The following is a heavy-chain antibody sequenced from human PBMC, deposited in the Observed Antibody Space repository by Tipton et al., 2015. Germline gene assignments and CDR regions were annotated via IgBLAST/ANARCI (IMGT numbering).Heavy chain of an antibody. CDR1: GFTFSNYE. J-gene: IGHJ4*02. D-gene: IGHD3-3*01. CDR2: IKQDGSEK. CDR3: ARDILNDFCSGWPEEY. Sequence: GSLRLSCAASGFTFSNYEMNWVRQAPGKGLEWVANIKQDGSEKYYVDSVKGRFTISRDNAKNSLYLQMNSLRAEDTAVYYCARDILNDFCSGWPEEYWGQGTLVTVSS. V-gene: IGHV3-7*03.